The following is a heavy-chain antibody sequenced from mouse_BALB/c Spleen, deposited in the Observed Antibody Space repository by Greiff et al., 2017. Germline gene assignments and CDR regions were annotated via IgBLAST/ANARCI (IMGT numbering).Heavy chain of an antibody. CDR2: ISSGGSYT. J-gene: IGHJ2*01. D-gene: IGHD6-1*01. V-gene: IGHV5-6*01. Sequence: EVKVVESGGDLVKPGGSLKLSCAASGFTFSSYGMSWVRQTPDKRLEWVATISSGGSYTYYPDSVTGRFTISRDNAKNTLYLQMSSLKSEDTAMYYCARFASYYFDYWGQGTTLTVSS. CDR1: GFTFSSYG. CDR3: ARFASYYFDY.